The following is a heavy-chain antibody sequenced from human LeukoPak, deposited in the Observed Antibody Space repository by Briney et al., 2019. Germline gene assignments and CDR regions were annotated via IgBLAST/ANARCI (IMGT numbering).Heavy chain of an antibody. V-gene: IGHV3-48*03. Sequence: GGSLRLSCAASGFSFSSYEMNWVRQAPGKGLEWLSYINSGGSTTYYAASVKGRFTISRDNAKNSLYLQMNSLRAEDTAVYYCATKHDYWGQGALVTVSS. CDR3: ATKHDY. J-gene: IGHJ4*02. CDR1: GFSFSSYE. CDR2: INSGGSTT.